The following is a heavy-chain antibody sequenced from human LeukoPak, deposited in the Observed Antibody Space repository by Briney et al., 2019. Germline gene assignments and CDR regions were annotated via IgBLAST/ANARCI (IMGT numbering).Heavy chain of an antibody. CDR2: ISSDGIT. Sequence: GGSLRLSCAASGFTVTSDFMGWVRQASEKGPEWVSIISSDGITYYADSVKGRFTISRDISKNTLYLQMSSLRAEDAAVYYCVTGRGGHWGQGTLVTVSS. D-gene: IGHD3-16*01. J-gene: IGHJ4*02. CDR3: VTGRGGH. V-gene: IGHV3-53*01. CDR1: GFTVTSDF.